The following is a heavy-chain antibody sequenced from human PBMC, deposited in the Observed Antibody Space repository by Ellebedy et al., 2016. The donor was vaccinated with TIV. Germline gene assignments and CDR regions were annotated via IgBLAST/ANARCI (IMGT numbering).Heavy chain of an antibody. V-gene: IGHV3-23*01. CDR1: GFNFGGHA. CDR3: AKDMRYTTGWGGALDI. J-gene: IGHJ3*02. Sequence: GESLKISCAASGFNFGGHAMKWVRQAPGKGLEWVSSIGSSAYTTHYADSVKGRFTISRDNSRNTLYLQMNSLRGEDTAVYFCAKDMRYTTGWGGALDIWGQGAMVTVSS. D-gene: IGHD2-8*02. CDR2: IGSSAYTT.